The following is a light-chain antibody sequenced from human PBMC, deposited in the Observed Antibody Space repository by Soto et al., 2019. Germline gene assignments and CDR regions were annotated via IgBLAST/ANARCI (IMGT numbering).Light chain of an antibody. V-gene: IGLV1-44*01. CDR2: SDN. CDR1: RSNIGTNT. J-gene: IGLJ2*01. CDR3: AAWDVRVVV. Sequence: QSVLTQPPSASGTPGQRVTISCSGSRSNIGTNTVTWYQQLPGTAPKLLIYSDNQRPSGVPDRFSGSKSGTSASLAISGLQSDDEADYYCAAWDVRVVVFGGGTKVTVL.